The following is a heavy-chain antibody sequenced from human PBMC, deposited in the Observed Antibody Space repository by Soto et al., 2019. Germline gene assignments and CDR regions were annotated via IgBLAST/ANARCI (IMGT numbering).Heavy chain of an antibody. D-gene: IGHD3-10*01. V-gene: IGHV1-46*03. CDR3: ATTAMVWGVKNWFDP. Sequence: ASVKVSCKASGYTFTSYYMHWVRQAPGQGLEWMGIINPSGGSTSYAQKFQGRVTMTRDTSTSTVYMELSSLRSEDTAVYYCATTAMVWGVKNWFDPWGQGTLVTVSS. J-gene: IGHJ5*02. CDR1: GYTFTSYY. CDR2: INPSGGST.